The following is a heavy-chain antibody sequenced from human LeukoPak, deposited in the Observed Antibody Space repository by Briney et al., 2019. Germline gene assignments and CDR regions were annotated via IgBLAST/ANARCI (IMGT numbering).Heavy chain of an antibody. CDR3: ARGPYDYGDYVSAGPDY. V-gene: IGHV4-34*01. CDR1: GGSFIGYY. D-gene: IGHD4-17*01. J-gene: IGHJ4*02. CDR2: INHSGST. Sequence: PSETLSHTCAVYGGSFIGYYWSWIRQPPGKGLEWIGEINHSGSTNYNPSLKSRVTISVDTSKNQFSLKVNPVTAADTAVYYCARGPYDYGDYVSAGPDYWGEGTLVTVSS.